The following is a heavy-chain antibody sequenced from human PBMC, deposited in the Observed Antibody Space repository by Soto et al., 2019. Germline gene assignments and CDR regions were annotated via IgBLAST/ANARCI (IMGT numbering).Heavy chain of an antibody. Sequence: QVQLVQSGAEVKKPGASVKVSCKASGYTFTSYYMHWVRQAPGQGLEWMGIINPSGGSTSYAQKFQGRVTMTRDTSTSTVYMELSSLRSEDTAVYSCALRAIWLFDYWGQGTLVTVSS. CDR3: ALRAIWLFDY. CDR2: INPSGGST. J-gene: IGHJ4*02. CDR1: GYTFTSYY. D-gene: IGHD5-18*01. V-gene: IGHV1-46*01.